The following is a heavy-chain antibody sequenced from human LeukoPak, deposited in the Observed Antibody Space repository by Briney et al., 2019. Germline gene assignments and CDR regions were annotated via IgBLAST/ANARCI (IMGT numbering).Heavy chain of an antibody. D-gene: IGHD3-22*01. V-gene: IGHV3-21*01. Sequence: PGGSLRLSCAASGFTFSTYSMNWVRQAPGKGLEWVSSISSGGGYIFDADSVKGRFTISRDNAKNSLYLQMNSLRAEDTAVYYCARDSSAYYTFDIWGQGTMVTVSS. CDR2: ISSGGGYI. CDR3: ARDSSAYYTFDI. CDR1: GFTFSTYS. J-gene: IGHJ3*02.